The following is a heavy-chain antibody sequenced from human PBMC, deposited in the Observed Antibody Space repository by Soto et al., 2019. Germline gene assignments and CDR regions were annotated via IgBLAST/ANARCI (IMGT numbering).Heavy chain of an antibody. J-gene: IGHJ4*02. D-gene: IGHD5-18*01. CDR3: ARDGGAYSYGLGYFDY. Sequence: QVQLVQSGAEVKKPGASVKVSCKASGYTFTSYAMHWVRQAPGQRLEWMGWINAGNGNTKYSQKFQGRVTITRDTSASTAYMELSSLRSEDTAVYYCARDGGAYSYGLGYFDYWGQGTLVTVSS. CDR2: INAGNGNT. V-gene: IGHV1-3*01. CDR1: GYTFTSYA.